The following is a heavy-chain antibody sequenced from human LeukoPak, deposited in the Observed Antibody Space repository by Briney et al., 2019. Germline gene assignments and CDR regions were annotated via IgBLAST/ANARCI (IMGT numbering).Heavy chain of an antibody. CDR3: ARGGMRRPYDC. CDR2: IYSSGDT. V-gene: IGHV3-53*01. J-gene: IGHJ4*02. D-gene: IGHD1-14*01. CDR1: GFTVSRNY. Sequence: GGSLRLSCAVSGFTVSRNYMSWVRQAPGRGLEWVSIIYSSGDTYYADSVKGRFTISRDTSKNTVYLQMNSLRAEDTAVYYCARGGMRRPYDCWGQGALVTVSS.